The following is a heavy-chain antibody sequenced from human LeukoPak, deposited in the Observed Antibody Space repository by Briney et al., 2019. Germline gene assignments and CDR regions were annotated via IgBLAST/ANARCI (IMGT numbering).Heavy chain of an antibody. D-gene: IGHD2-15*01. V-gene: IGHV1-2*02. CDR3: ARDWEHCSSNRCYRGDRNWFDP. CDR2: INSNSGGT. J-gene: IGHJ5*02. Sequence: ASVKVSCKTSGYTFTDYYMHWVRQAPGQGLEWMGWINSNSGGTNYAQNLQGRVTMTTETSTSTVYMELRSLRSDDTAVYYCARDWEHCSSNRCYRGDRNWFDPWGQGTLVTVSS. CDR1: GYTFTDYY.